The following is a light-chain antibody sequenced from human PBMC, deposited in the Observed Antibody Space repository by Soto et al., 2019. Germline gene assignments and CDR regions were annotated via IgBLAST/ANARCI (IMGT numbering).Light chain of an antibody. CDR1: SRGVCGYNY. CDR3: CSYAGSYIYV. V-gene: IGLV2-11*01. Sequence: TQPRSGSGAPGESGTLSFTGNSRGVCGYNYVSWYQQHPDKAPKVMIYDVTKRPSGVPDRFSGSKSGNTASLTISGLQAEDEADYYCCSYAGSYIYVFGTG. J-gene: IGLJ1*01. CDR2: DVT.